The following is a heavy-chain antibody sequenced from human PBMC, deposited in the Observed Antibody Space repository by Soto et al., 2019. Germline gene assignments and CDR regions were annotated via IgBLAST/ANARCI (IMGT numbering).Heavy chain of an antibody. CDR3: ARDLDGLHDDTSGPFPRPG. V-gene: IGHV4-30-4*01. CDR1: GGSISSDDYY. CDR2: IHSSGSI. Sequence: TSETLSLTCTVSGGSISSDDYYWSWIRQAPGRGLEWIGYIHSSGSIYYNPSLKSRATMSIDTAGNQFSLKVSSVTVADTAVYYCARDLDGLHDDTSGPFPRPGWGQGALVTVSS. D-gene: IGHD3-22*01. J-gene: IGHJ1*01.